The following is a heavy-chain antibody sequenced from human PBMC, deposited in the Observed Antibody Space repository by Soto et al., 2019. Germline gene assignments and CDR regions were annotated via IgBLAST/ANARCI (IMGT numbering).Heavy chain of an antibody. CDR1: GGSISSYY. Sequence: SETLSLTCTVSGGSISSYYWSWIRQPPGKGLEWIGYIYYSGSTNYNPSLKSRVTISVDTSKNQFSLKLSSVTAADTAVYYRARMVRGVRDHYYYGMDVWGQGTTVTVSS. V-gene: IGHV4-59*01. D-gene: IGHD3-10*01. CDR3: ARMVRGVRDHYYYGMDV. J-gene: IGHJ6*02. CDR2: IYYSGST.